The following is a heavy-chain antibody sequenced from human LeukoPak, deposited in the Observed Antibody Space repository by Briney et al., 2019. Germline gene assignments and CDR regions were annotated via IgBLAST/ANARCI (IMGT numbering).Heavy chain of an antibody. CDR1: GGSLSSYY. CDR2: IYYSGST. Sequence: PSETLSLTCTVSGGSLSSYYWSWIRQPPGKGLEWIGYIYYSGSTNYNPSLKSRVTISVDTSKNQFSLKLSSVTAADTAVYYCARTGYSSSWYFDYWGQGTLVTVSS. CDR3: ARTGYSSSWYFDY. D-gene: IGHD6-13*01. J-gene: IGHJ4*02. V-gene: IGHV4-59*01.